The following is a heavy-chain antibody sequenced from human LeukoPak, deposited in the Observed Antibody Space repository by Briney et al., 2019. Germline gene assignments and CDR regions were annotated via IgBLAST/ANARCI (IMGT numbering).Heavy chain of an antibody. CDR1: GLVVTNNA. CDR2: ISGSGGSA. V-gene: IGHV3-23*01. D-gene: IGHD2-15*01. Sequence: GGSLRLSCVASGLVVTNNAMKWVRQAPGKGLEWVSAISGSGGSAYYADSVKGRFTISRDNSKNTLYLQMNSLRAEDTAVYYCAKDPPYCSGGSCYYFDYWGQGTLVTVSS. J-gene: IGHJ4*02. CDR3: AKDPPYCSGGSCYYFDY.